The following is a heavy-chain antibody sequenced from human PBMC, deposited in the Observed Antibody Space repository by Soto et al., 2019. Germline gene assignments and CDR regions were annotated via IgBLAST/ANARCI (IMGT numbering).Heavy chain of an antibody. CDR3: ARDTAMVTTRDYYGMDV. J-gene: IGHJ6*02. V-gene: IGHV1-69*13. CDR2: IIPVFGTA. D-gene: IGHD5-18*01. Sequence: SVKVSCKASGGTFSSYAISWVRQAPGQGLEWMGGIIPVFGTANYAQKFQGRVTITADESTGTAYMELSSLRSEDTAVYYCARDTAMVTTRDYYGMDVWGQGTTVTVSS. CDR1: GGTFSSYA.